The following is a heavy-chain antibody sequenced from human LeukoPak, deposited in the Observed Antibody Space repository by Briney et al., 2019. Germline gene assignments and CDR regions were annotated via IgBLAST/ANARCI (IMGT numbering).Heavy chain of an antibody. Sequence: ASVKVSCKASGYTFTSYGISWVRQAPGQGLEWMGWISAYNGNTNYAQKLQGRVTMTTDTSTSTAYMELRSLRSEDTAMYYCASELLGPPGVDYWGQGTLVTVSS. J-gene: IGHJ4*02. CDR1: GYTFTSYG. V-gene: IGHV1-18*01. CDR3: ASELLGPPGVDY. CDR2: ISAYNGNT. D-gene: IGHD3-10*01.